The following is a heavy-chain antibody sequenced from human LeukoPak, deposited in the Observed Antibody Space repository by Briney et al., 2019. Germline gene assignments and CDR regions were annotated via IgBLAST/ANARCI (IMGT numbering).Heavy chain of an antibody. J-gene: IGHJ4*02. CDR3: ARVGPYDSSGYSDY. CDR1: GFTFSSYE. Sequence: GGSLRLSCAASGFTFSSYEMNWVRQAPGKGLEWVAVISYDGSNKYYADSVKGRFTISRDNSKNTLYLQMNSLRAEDTAVYYCARVGPYDSSGYSDYWGQGTLVTVSS. V-gene: IGHV3-30*04. D-gene: IGHD3-22*01. CDR2: ISYDGSNK.